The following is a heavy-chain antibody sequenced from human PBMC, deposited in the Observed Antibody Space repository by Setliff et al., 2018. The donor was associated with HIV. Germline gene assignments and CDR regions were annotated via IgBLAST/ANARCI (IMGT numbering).Heavy chain of an antibody. J-gene: IGHJ6*02. CDR2: ISYDGSSK. CDR3: VGMDIVVVLPPDV. Sequence: PGGSLRLSCAASGFTFSSYAMYWVRQAPGKGLEWVAVISYDGSSKYYADSVKGRFTISRDNSKNTLYLQMNSLRAEDTAVYYCVGMDIVVVLPPDVWGQGTTVTVSS. D-gene: IGHD2-21*01. V-gene: IGHV3-30-3*01. CDR1: GFTFSSYA.